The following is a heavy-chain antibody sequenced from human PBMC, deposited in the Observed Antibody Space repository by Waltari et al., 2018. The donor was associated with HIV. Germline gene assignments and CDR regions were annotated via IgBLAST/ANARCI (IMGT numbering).Heavy chain of an antibody. D-gene: IGHD1-26*01. CDR2: MNPNTGYT. Sequence: QVQLVQSGAEVKKPGASVKVSCKASGYTFTSYNIYWVRQAPGQGLEWMGWMNPNTGYTAYAQKFQGRVTMTRNTSMSTAYMELSSLRSEDTAVYYCARVRRPSGSYYLSYWGQGTLVTVSS. CDR1: GYTFTSYN. J-gene: IGHJ4*02. V-gene: IGHV1-8*01. CDR3: ARVRRPSGSYYLSY.